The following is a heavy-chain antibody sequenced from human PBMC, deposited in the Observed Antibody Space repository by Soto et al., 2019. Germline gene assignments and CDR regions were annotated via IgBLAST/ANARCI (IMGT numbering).Heavy chain of an antibody. CDR2: ISYNGINK. Sequence: QVQLVESGGGVVQPGRSLRLSCADSGLTFSGFGMHWVRQAPGKGLEWVAVISYNGINKYYADSVKGRFTISRDNSQNALYLQMTSLRAEDTAAYYCAKDAAIPPGRSSWFDRWGQGTRVTVSA. CDR3: AKDAAIPPGRSSWFDR. CDR1: GLTFSGFG. J-gene: IGHJ5*02. V-gene: IGHV3-30*18. D-gene: IGHD2-21*02.